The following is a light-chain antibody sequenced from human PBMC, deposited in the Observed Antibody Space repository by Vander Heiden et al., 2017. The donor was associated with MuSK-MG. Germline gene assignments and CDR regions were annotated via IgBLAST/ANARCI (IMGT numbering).Light chain of an antibody. CDR1: SSNIGNNY. J-gene: IGLJ2*01. CDR2: DNN. V-gene: IGLV1-51*01. Sequence: QSVLTQPPPVSAAPGQKVTISCTGSSSNIGNNYVSWYQHLPGSAPKLLIYDNNKRPSGIPARFSGSKSGTSATLGITGLQTGDEADYYCGTWDSSRSAVVFGGGTKLTVL. CDR3: GTWDSSRSAVV.